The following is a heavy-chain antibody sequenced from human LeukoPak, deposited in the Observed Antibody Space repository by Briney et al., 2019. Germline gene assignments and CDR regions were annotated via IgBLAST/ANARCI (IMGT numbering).Heavy chain of an antibody. J-gene: IGHJ4*02. V-gene: IGHV3-23*01. Sequence: GSLRLSCAASGFSFSYHGMNWVRQDPGKGLEWLSGVSPPGGGTYYADSVKGRFTISRDNSKNTLYLQMNSLRAEDTAVYYCAKEGIAVAGVNDYWGQGTLVTVSS. D-gene: IGHD6-19*01. CDR2: VSPPGGGT. CDR1: GFSFSYHG. CDR3: AKEGIAVAGVNDY.